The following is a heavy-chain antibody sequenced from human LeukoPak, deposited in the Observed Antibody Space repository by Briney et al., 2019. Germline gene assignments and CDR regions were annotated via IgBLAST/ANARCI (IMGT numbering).Heavy chain of an antibody. Sequence: GGSLRLSCAASGFFFDDFGMSWVRQVPGKGLEWVSGINWNGGSTDYADSVKGRFTISRDNAKNSLYLQMNSLRAEDTALYYCAREGRLPYFDYWGQGTLVTVSS. D-gene: IGHD4-11*01. CDR2: INWNGGST. CDR3: AREGRLPYFDY. J-gene: IGHJ4*02. V-gene: IGHV3-20*04. CDR1: GFFFDDFG.